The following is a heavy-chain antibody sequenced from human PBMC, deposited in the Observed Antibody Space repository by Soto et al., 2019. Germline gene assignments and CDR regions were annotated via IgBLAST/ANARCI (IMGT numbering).Heavy chain of an antibody. D-gene: IGHD3-10*01. CDR3: ARAYGSGSDWTINYYYYGMDV. Sequence: SQTLSLTCAISGDSVSSNSAAWNWIRQSPSRGLEWLGRTYYRSKWYNDYAVSVKSRITINPDTSKNQFSLQLNSVTPEDTAVYYCARAYGSGSDWTINYYYYGMDVWGQGTTVTVSS. CDR2: TYYRSKWYN. CDR1: GDSVSSNSAA. V-gene: IGHV6-1*01. J-gene: IGHJ6*02.